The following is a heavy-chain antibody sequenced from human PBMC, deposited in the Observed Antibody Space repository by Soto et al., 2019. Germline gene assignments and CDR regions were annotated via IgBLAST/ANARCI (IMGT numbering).Heavy chain of an antibody. CDR3: AREYVDPAMVTKGVGFDP. CDR2: ISAYNGNT. CDR1: GYTFTSYG. V-gene: IGHV1-18*04. D-gene: IGHD5-18*01. J-gene: IGHJ5*02. Sequence: ASVKVSCKASGYTFTSYGISWVRQAPGQGLEWMGWISAYNGNTNYAQKLQGRVTMTTDTSTSTAYMELRSLRSDDTAVYYCAREYVDPAMVTKGVGFDPWGQGTLVTVSS.